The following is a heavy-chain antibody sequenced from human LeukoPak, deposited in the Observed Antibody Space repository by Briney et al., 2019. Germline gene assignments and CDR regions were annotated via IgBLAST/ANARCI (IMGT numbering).Heavy chain of an antibody. V-gene: IGHV3-48*01. J-gene: IGHJ4*02. CDR3: ATLLAFYDY. Sequence: LPGGSLRLSCVASGFTFSILGLTWVRQAPGKGLEWIAYISSRSDTIHYADSVKGRFTISRDNANNSLYLQMSSLRAEDTAVYYCATLLAFYDYWGQGALVTVSS. CDR1: GFTFSILG. D-gene: IGHD2-15*01. CDR2: ISSRSDTI.